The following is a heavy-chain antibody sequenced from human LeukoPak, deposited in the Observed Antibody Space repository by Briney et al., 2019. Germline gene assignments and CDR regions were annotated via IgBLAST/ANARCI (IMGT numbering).Heavy chain of an antibody. J-gene: IGHJ4*02. CDR3: ARIGDYVWGSYPLGYFDY. V-gene: IGHV5-51*01. Sequence: GESLNISCKGSGYSFTSYWIGWVRQMPGKGLEWMGIIYPGDSDTRYSPSFQGQVTISADKSISTAYLQWSSLKASDTAMYYCARIGDYVWGSYPLGYFDYWGQGTLVTVSS. D-gene: IGHD3-16*02. CDR1: GYSFTSYW. CDR2: IYPGDSDT.